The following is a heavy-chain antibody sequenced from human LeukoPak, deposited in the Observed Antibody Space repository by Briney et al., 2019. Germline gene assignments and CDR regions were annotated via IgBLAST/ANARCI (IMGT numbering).Heavy chain of an antibody. Sequence: SETLSLTCTVSGGSISSYYWSWIRQPPGKGLEWIGSIYYSGSTYYNPSLKSRVTISVDTSKNQFSLKLSSVTAADTAVYYCARLAEYYDFWSGYYHLPLFDYWGQGTLVTVSS. D-gene: IGHD3-3*01. CDR1: GGSISSYY. CDR3: ARLAEYYDFWSGYYHLPLFDY. J-gene: IGHJ4*02. V-gene: IGHV4-59*05. CDR2: IYYSGST.